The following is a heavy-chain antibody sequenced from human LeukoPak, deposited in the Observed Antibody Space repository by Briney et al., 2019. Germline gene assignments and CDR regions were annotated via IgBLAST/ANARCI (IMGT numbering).Heavy chain of an antibody. CDR1: GFTFSRYA. J-gene: IGHJ4*02. CDR3: VKARGIQLWLPGDY. CDR2: ISSNGGST. Sequence: PGGSLRLFCSASGFTFSRYAMHWVRQAPGKGLEYVSAISSNGGSTYYGDSVKGRFTISRDNSKNTLYLQMSSLRAEDTAVYYCVKARGIQLWLPGDYWGQGTLVTVSS. D-gene: IGHD5-18*01. V-gene: IGHV3-64D*09.